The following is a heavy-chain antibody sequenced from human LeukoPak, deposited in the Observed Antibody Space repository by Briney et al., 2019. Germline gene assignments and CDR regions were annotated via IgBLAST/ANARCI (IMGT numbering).Heavy chain of an antibody. CDR2: MNPNSGNT. J-gene: IGHJ6*02. V-gene: IGHV1-8*01. D-gene: IGHD3-9*01. CDR3: ARGLYFDWLQYYYYYYGMDV. Sequence: ASVKVSCKASGYTFTSYDINWVRQATGQGLEWMGWMNPNSGNTDYAQKFQGRVTMTRNTSISTAYMELSSLRSEDTAVYYCARGLYFDWLQYYYYYYGMDVWGQGTTVTVSS. CDR1: GYTFTSYD.